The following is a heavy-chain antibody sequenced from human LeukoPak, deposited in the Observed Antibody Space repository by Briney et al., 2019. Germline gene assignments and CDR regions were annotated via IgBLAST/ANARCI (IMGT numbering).Heavy chain of an antibody. CDR1: GGSISSYY. J-gene: IGHJ4*02. CDR3: ARHSHYDFWSGYYPSVDY. D-gene: IGHD3-3*01. V-gene: IGHV4-59*08. Sequence: SETLSLTCTVSGGSISSYYWSWIRQPPGKGLEWIGYIYYSGSTNYNPSLKSRVTISVDTSKNQFSLKLSSVTAADTAVYYCARHSHYDFWSGYYPSVDYWSQGTLVTVSS. CDR2: IYYSGST.